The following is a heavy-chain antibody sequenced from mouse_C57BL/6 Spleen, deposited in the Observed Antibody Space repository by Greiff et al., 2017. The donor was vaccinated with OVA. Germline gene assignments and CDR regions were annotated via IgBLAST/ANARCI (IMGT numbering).Heavy chain of an antibody. D-gene: IGHD1-2*01. CDR2: IYPRSGNT. J-gene: IGHJ3*01. Sequence: VQLQQSGAELARPGASVKLSCKASGYTFTSYGISWVKQRTGQGLEWIGEIYPRSGNTYYNEKFKGKATLTADKSSSTAYMELRSLTSEDSAVYFCARRITTASYWGQGTLVTVSA. V-gene: IGHV1-81*01. CDR1: GYTFTSYG. CDR3: ARRITTASY.